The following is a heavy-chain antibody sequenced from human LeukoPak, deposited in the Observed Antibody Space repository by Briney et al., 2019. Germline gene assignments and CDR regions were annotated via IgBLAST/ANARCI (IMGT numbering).Heavy chain of an antibody. J-gene: IGHJ1*01. CDR1: GYTFTNYG. CDR3: ARDKAVTTELTQYFHH. CDR2: ISGYNGYT. V-gene: IGHV1-18*01. D-gene: IGHD4-11*01. Sequence: ASVKVSCKASGYTFTNYGVSWVRQAPGQGLEWMGCISGYNGYTNYAQKFQFRVTMTTDTSTSTAYMELRSLTSDDTAVYYCARDKAVTTELTQYFHHWGQGTLVTVSS.